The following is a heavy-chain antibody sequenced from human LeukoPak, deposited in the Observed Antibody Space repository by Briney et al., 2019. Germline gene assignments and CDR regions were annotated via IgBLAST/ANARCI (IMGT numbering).Heavy chain of an antibody. CDR1: GGSFSGYY. V-gene: IGHV4-34*01. CDR3: ARHRRYYYGSGSYYPTFMDY. CDR2: INHSGST. J-gene: IGHJ4*02. Sequence: SETLSLTCAVYGGSFSGYYWSWIRHPPGKGLEWIGEINHSGSTNYNPSLKSRVTISVYTSKNQFSLKLSSVTAADTPVYYCARHRRYYYGSGSYYPTFMDYWGQGTLVTVSS. D-gene: IGHD3-10*01.